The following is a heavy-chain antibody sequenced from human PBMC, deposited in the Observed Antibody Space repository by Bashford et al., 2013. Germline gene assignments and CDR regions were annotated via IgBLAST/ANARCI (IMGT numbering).Heavy chain of an antibody. Sequence: SETLSLTRTVSGGSITSGGYYWSWIRQHPGKGLEWIGYIYHRGSTYNNPSLKSRVTMSVDSSKNQFSLRLSSVTAADTAVYYCARDRTLYYYDSSGYFDYWGQGTLVTVSS. J-gene: IGHJ4*02. CDR1: GGSITSGGYY. V-gene: IGHV4-31*03. CDR2: IYHRGST. CDR3: ARDRTLYYYDSSGYFDY. D-gene: IGHD3-22*01.